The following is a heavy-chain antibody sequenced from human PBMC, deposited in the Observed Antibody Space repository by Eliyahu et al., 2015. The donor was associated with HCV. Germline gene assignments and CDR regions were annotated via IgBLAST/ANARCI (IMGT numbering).Heavy chain of an antibody. CDR3: TTDCCSVPAAPGGD. CDR1: GFTFSNAW. CDR2: IKSKTDGGTT. D-gene: IGHD2-2*01. V-gene: IGHV3-15*01. J-gene: IGHJ4*02. Sequence: EVQLVESGGGLVKPGGSLRLSCAASGFTFSNAWMSWVRQAPGKGLEWVGRIKSKTDGGTTDYAAPVKGRFTISRDDSKNTLYLQMNSLKTEDTAVYYCTTDCCSVPAAPGGDWGQGTLVTVSS.